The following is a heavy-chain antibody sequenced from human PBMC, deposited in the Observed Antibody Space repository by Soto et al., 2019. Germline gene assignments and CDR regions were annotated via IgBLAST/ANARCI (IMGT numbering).Heavy chain of an antibody. CDR2: INSDGSNA. Sequence: PGGSLRLSCAASGFTFSRNWMHWVRQGPGEGLVWVSHINSDGSNATYADSVKGRFTISRDNAKNTLYLQMNSLRTEDTAVYYCAGQASFAYWGRGTLVTVSS. J-gene: IGHJ4*02. CDR3: AGQASFAY. CDR1: GFTFSRNW. V-gene: IGHV3-74*01.